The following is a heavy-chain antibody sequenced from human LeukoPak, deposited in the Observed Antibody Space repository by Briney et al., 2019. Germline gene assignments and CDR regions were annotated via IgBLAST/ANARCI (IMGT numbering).Heavy chain of an antibody. CDR1: GGSISSYY. CDR3: ARGDDSSGYHIGYFQH. J-gene: IGHJ1*01. CDR2: IYYSGST. D-gene: IGHD3-22*01. V-gene: IGHV4-59*01. Sequence: PSETLSLTCTVYGGSISSYYWSWIRQPPGKGLEWIGYIYYSGSTNYNPSLKSRVTISVDTSKNQFSLKLSSVTAADTAVYYCARGDDSSGYHIGYFQHWGQGTLVTVST.